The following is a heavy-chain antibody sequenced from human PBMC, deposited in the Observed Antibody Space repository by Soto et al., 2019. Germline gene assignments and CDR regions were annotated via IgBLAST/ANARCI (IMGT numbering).Heavy chain of an antibody. CDR2: MSGSGGST. Sequence: GGSLRLSCATSGFTFSTYAMSWVRQAPGKGLEWVSSMSGSGGSTYYADSVKGRFTISRDNSKNTLYLQISSLRAEDTAVYYCVKGDCSSTSCYDWFDPWGQGTLVTVSS. J-gene: IGHJ5*02. D-gene: IGHD2-2*01. CDR3: VKGDCSSTSCYDWFDP. V-gene: IGHV3-23*01. CDR1: GFTFSTYA.